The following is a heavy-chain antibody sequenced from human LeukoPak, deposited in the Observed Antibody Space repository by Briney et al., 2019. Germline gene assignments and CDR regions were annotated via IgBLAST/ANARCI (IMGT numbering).Heavy chain of an antibody. CDR3: ASSAVAGTAHYYYYGMDI. CDR2: IYTSGST. J-gene: IGHJ6*02. CDR1: GGSISSYY. D-gene: IGHD6-19*01. Sequence: SETLSLTCTVSGGSISSYYWSWIRQPPGKGLEWIGRIYTSGSTNYNPSLKSRVTMSVDTSKNQFSLKLSSVTAADTAVYYCASSAVAGTAHYYYYGMDIWGQGTTVTVSS. V-gene: IGHV4-4*07.